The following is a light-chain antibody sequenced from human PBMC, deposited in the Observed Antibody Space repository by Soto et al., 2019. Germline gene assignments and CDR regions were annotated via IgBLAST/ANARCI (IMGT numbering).Light chain of an antibody. CDR3: ATWDGSLNAVV. Sequence: QSVLTQSPSASGTPGQRVTISCSGSNSNIGSNPVNWYQQLPGMAPKLLISANNQRPSGVPDRFSGSKSGTSASLAISGLQSEDEADYYCATWDGSLNAVVFGGGTKVIVL. CDR2: ANN. CDR1: NSNIGSNP. J-gene: IGLJ2*01. V-gene: IGLV1-44*01.